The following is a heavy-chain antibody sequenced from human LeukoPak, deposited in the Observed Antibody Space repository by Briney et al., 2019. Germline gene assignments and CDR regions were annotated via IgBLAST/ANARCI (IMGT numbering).Heavy chain of an antibody. CDR1: GGSISSDY. J-gene: IGHJ4*02. CDR2: IYYSGST. CDR3: ARSDRYYFDY. D-gene: IGHD1-14*01. V-gene: IGHV4-59*08. Sequence: SETLSLTCTVSGGSISSDYWSWIRQPPGKGLEWIGYIYYSGSTNYNPSLKSRVTISVDTSKNQFSLKLSSVTAADTAVYYCARSDRYYFDYWGQGTLVTVSS.